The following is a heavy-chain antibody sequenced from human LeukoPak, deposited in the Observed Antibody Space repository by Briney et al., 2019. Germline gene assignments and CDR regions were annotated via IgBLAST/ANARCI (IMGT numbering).Heavy chain of an antibody. CDR1: GYTFTGYY. V-gene: IGHV1-2*02. Sequence: GASVKVSCKASGYTFTGYYIHWVRRAPGQGLEWMGWINPNSGGTNYAQNFQGRVTMSRDTSINTAYMELSRLTSDDTAMYYCARVGPGSSYNGAFDIWGQGTVVTVSS. CDR3: ARVGPGSSYNGAFDI. CDR2: INPNSGGT. D-gene: IGHD3-10*01. J-gene: IGHJ3*02.